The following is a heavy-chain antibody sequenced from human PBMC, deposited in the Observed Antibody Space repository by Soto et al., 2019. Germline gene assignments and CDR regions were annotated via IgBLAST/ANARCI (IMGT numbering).Heavy chain of an antibody. CDR3: ARADFNYFGSGSSQHFYYYGMDV. CDR2: INHSGST. Sequence: QVQLQQWGAGLLKPSETLSLTCSVYGGTFRSYYWTWIRQSPGKGLEWIGEINHSGSTNYNPSLKSRVTISVGSSKNKFSVKLKSVAAADTAVYYCARADFNYFGSGSSQHFYYYGMDVWGQGTTVTVSS. CDR1: GGTFRSYY. V-gene: IGHV4-34*01. J-gene: IGHJ6*02. D-gene: IGHD3-10*01.